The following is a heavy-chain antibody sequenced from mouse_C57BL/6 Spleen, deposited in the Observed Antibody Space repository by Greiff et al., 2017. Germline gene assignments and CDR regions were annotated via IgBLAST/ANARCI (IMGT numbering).Heavy chain of an antibody. CDR3: ARGDFSTYAMDY. D-gene: IGHD2-5*01. CDR2: ISSGSSTI. V-gene: IGHV5-17*01. J-gene: IGHJ4*01. Sequence: VQLKESGGGLVKPGGSLKLSCAASGFTFSDYGMHWVRQAPEKGLEWVAYISSGSSTIYYADTLKGRFTIAKDNAKNTLFLQMTSLRSEDTAMYYGARGDFSTYAMDYWGQGTSVTVSS. CDR1: GFTFSDYG.